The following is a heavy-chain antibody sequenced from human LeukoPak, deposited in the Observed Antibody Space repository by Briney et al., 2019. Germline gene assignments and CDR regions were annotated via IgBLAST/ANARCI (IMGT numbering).Heavy chain of an antibody. D-gene: IGHD6-19*01. Sequence: GGSLRLSCADSGFTFSSYSMNWVRHAPGKGLEWVSSISRSGSYRYYADSLKGRFTISRDNAKNSLYLQMNSLRAEDTALYYCARCRIGYSSGWRHWYFDLWGRGTLVTVSS. CDR2: ISRSGSYR. V-gene: IGHV3-21*04. J-gene: IGHJ2*01. CDR3: ARCRIGYSSGWRHWYFDL. CDR1: GFTFSSYS.